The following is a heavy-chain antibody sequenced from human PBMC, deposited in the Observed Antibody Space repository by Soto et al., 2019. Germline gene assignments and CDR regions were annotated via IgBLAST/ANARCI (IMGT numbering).Heavy chain of an antibody. Sequence: QVQLQESGPGLVKPSQTLSLTCTVSGGSISSGDYYWSWIRQPPGKGLEWIGYIYYSGSTYYNPSLQRRVTVSVDASKNRYSLKLSSVTAADTAVYYCARSEGDYDSSGYWVYFDYWGQGTLVTVSS. CDR3: ARSEGDYDSSGYWVYFDY. D-gene: IGHD3-22*01. CDR2: IYYSGST. V-gene: IGHV4-30-4*01. J-gene: IGHJ4*02. CDR1: GGSISSGDYY.